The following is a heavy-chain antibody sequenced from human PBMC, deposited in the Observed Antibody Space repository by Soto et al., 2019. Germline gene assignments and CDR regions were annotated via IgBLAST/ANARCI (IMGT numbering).Heavy chain of an antibody. CDR1: GYSCSSYG. V-gene: IGHV1-18*01. CDR3: ARDSPYNHFWGGVMESYSYNMDV. CDR2: VSADSGKT. D-gene: IGHD3-3*01. J-gene: IGHJ6*02. Sequence: QVQLVQSGGEVKRPGASMKVSCQASGYSCSSYGVSWVRQAPGQGLQWLGWVSADSGKTKYAQILQGRLTLTTDTSTNTAYMELRSLTSDDTAMYYCARDSPYNHFWGGVMESYSYNMDVWGQGTTVIVSS.